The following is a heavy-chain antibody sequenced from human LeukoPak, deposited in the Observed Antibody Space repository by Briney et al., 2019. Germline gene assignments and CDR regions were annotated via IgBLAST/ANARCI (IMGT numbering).Heavy chain of an antibody. V-gene: IGHV1-18*01. D-gene: IGHD6-19*01. Sequence: GASVKVSCKASGYTFTSYDISWVRQAPGQGLEWMGWISGYNANTNYAQKLQGRVTMTTDTSTSTVYMELRSLRSDDTAVYYCARPRVAGSFDYWGQGTLVTVSS. CDR3: ARPRVAGSFDY. CDR1: GYTFTSYD. CDR2: ISGYNANT. J-gene: IGHJ4*02.